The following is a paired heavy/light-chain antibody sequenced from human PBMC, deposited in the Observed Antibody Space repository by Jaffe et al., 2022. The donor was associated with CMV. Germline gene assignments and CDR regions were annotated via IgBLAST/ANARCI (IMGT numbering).Heavy chain of an antibody. CDR2: IKQDGSEK. CDR3: ARAAQLRFLELLLPTGGMDV. J-gene: IGHJ6*02. D-gene: IGHD3-3*01. CDR1: GFTFSTYW. Sequence: EVQLVESGGGLVQPGGSLRLSCAASGFTFSTYWMSWVRQAPGKGLEWVANIKQDGSEKYYVDSVKGRFTISRDNAKNSLYLQMNSLRAEDTAVYYCARAAQLRFLELLLPTGGMDVWGQGTTATVSS. V-gene: IGHV3-7*01.
Light chain of an antibody. V-gene: IGKV1-9*01. Sequence: IQLTQSPSSLSASVGDRVTITCRASQGISSYLAWYKQKPGKAPKLLIYTASTLQSGVPSRFSGSGSGTDFTLTISSLQPEDFATYYCQQLNSYPLTFGGGTKVEIK. CDR2: TAS. J-gene: IGKJ4*01. CDR3: QQLNSYPLT. CDR1: QGISSY.